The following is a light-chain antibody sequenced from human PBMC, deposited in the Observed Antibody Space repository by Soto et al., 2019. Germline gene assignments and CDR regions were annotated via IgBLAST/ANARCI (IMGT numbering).Light chain of an antibody. CDR2: DVT. V-gene: IGLV2-11*01. J-gene: IGLJ2*01. Sequence: QAVVTQPRSVSGSPGQSVTISCTGTSSDVGGYNYVSWYQQHPGQAPKLMIYDVTKRPSGVPDRFSGSKSGNTASLSISGLQAEDEADYDCCSYGGGYTPLLFGGGTKVTVL. CDR3: CSYGGGYTPLL. CDR1: SSDVGGYNY.